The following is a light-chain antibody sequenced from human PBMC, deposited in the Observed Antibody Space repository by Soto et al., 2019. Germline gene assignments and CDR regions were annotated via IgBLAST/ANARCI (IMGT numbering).Light chain of an antibody. CDR2: EVN. CDR3: ISYAGSSNV. CDR1: SSDVGGYNY. Sequence: QSALTQPPSASGSPGQSVAISCTGTSSDVGGYNYVSWYQQHPGKAPKLMIYEVNKRPSGVPDRFSGSKSGNTASLTVSGRRAEDEADYYCISYAGSSNVFGTGTKLTVL. J-gene: IGLJ1*01. V-gene: IGLV2-8*01.